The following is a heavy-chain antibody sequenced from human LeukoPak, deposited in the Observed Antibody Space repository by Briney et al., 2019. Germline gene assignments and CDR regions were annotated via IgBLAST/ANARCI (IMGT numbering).Heavy chain of an antibody. CDR1: GVTFSGYG. CDR2: RWYGGSNK. Sequence: GGSLRLSCAASGVTFSGYGMHWVRQAPGKGLERVAVRWYGGSNKYYADSVKGRFTISRGNSENTLYLQMNSLRAEDTAVYYCARGRGGSYGGNSGHFDYWGQGTLVTASS. J-gene: IGHJ4*02. V-gene: IGHV3-33*08. CDR3: ARGRGGSYGGNSGHFDY. D-gene: IGHD4-23*01.